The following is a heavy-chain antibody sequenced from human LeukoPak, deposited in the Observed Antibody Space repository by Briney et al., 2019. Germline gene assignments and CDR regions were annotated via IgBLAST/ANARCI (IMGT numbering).Heavy chain of an antibody. V-gene: IGHV1-46*01. Sequence: ASVKVSCKASGYTFTSYYMHWVRQAPGQGLEWMGIINPSGGSTSYAQKFQGRVTMTRDMSTSTVYMELSSLRSEDTAVYYCARGVFTFYSSSSGYYYYYYMDVWAKGPRSPSP. D-gene: IGHD6-6*01. CDR1: GYTFTSYY. CDR3: ARGVFTFYSSSSGYYYYYYMDV. J-gene: IGHJ6*03. CDR2: INPSGGST.